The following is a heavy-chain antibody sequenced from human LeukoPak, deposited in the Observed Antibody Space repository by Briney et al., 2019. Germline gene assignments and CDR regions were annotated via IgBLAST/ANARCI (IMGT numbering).Heavy chain of an antibody. CDR1: GYTFTGYY. CDR3: ARSLRFLEWLLHP. V-gene: IGHV1-2*02. J-gene: IGHJ5*02. D-gene: IGHD3-3*01. CDR2: INPNSGGT. Sequence: ASVKASCKASGYTFTGYYMHWVRQAPGQGLEWMGWINPNSGGTNYAQKFQGRVTMTRDTSISTAYMELSRLRSDDTAVYYCARSLRFLEWLLHPWGQGTLVTVSS.